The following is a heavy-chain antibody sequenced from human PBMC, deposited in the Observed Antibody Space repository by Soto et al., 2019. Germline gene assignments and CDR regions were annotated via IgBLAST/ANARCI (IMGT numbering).Heavy chain of an antibody. CDR1: GFTFRRYA. Sequence: EEQLVESGGGLVQPRRSLRISCAASGFTFRRYAMNWVRQAPGKGLEWVSYISVGGGSIFYADSVKGRFTISRDDAQNSVYLQMNTLRDEDTALYYCVRHDQWAFDVWGQGTMVIVSS. J-gene: IGHJ3*01. CDR3: VRHDQWAFDV. CDR2: ISVGGGSI. D-gene: IGHD6-19*01. V-gene: IGHV3-48*02.